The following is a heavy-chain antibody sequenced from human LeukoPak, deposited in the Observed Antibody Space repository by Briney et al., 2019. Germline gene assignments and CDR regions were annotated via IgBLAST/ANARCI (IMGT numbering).Heavy chain of an antibody. J-gene: IGHJ4*02. V-gene: IGHV4-34*01. D-gene: IGHD3-22*01. CDR1: GGSFSGYY. CDR3: AIYHDSSGYRFDY. CDR2: INHSGST. Sequence: SETLSLTCAVYGGSFSGYYWSWIRQPPGKGLEWIGEINHSGSTNYNPSLKSRVTISVDTSKNQFSLKLSSVTAADTAVYYCAIYHDSSGYRFDYRGQGTLVTVSS.